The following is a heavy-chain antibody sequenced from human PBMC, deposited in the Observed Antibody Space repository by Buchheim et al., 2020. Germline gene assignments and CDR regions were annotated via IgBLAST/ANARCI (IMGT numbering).Heavy chain of an antibody. CDR2: IYYSGST. Sequence: QLQLQESGPGLVKPSETLPLTCTVSGGSISSSSYYWGWIRQPPGKGLEWIGSIYYSGSTYYNPSLKSRVTISVDTSKNQFSLKLSSVTAADTAVYYCASNYYDSSEDYYGMDVWGQGTT. D-gene: IGHD3-22*01. CDR3: ASNYYDSSEDYYGMDV. J-gene: IGHJ6*02. V-gene: IGHV4-39*07. CDR1: GGSISSSSYY.